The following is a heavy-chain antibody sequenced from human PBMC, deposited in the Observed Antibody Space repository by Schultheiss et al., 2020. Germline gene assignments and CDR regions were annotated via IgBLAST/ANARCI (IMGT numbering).Heavy chain of an antibody. V-gene: IGHV4-59*12. CDR1: GGSISSYY. D-gene: IGHD3-22*01. Sequence: SETLSLTCTVSGGSISSYYWSWIRQPPGKGLEWIGYIYYSGSTNYNPSLKSRVTISVDTSKNQFSLKLSSVTAADTAVYYCARGLKPERGYYYDSSGSHFDYWGQGTLVTVSS. J-gene: IGHJ4*02. CDR3: ARGLKPERGYYYDSSGSHFDY. CDR2: IYYSGST.